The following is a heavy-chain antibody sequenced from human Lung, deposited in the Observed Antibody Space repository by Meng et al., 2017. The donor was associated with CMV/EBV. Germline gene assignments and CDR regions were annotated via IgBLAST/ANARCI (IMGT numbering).Heavy chain of an antibody. J-gene: IGHJ4*02. CDR1: GFTFSSAW. CDR2: IESYSDGGTT. CDR3: TTDKAETITNVGGVITYIDL. D-gene: IGHD3-3*01. Sequence: GESLKISCAASGFTFSSAWMSWVRQVPGKGLEWVGRIESYSDGGTTEYAAPVKGRFTISRDDSKKRLFLHMNSLKTEDTSVYYCTTDKAETITNVGGVITYIDLWGQGTMVTVSS. V-gene: IGHV3-15*04.